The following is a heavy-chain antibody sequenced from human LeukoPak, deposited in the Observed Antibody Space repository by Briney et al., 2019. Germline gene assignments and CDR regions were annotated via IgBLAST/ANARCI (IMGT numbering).Heavy chain of an antibody. D-gene: IGHD3-3*01. V-gene: IGHV3-7*01. CDR2: IKQDGSEK. Sequence: SGGSLRLSCAASGFTFSSYAMSWVRQAPGKGLEWVANIKQDGSEKYYVDSVKGRFTISRDNAKNSLYLQMNSLRAEDTAVYYCARDGRFLEWLLYHNDAFDIWGQGTMVTVSS. J-gene: IGHJ3*02. CDR3: ARDGRFLEWLLYHNDAFDI. CDR1: GFTFSSYA.